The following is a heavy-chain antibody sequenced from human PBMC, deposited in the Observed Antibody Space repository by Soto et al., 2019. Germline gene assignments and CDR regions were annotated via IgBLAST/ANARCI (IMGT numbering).Heavy chain of an antibody. Sequence: GGSLRLSCAASAFTFRNFGMHWVRQAPGKGLEWVSLIYYDGSKKFYADSVKGRFTISRDNAKDTLYLQMNSLRDEDTAVYYCARENWQIDFWGQGTLVTVSS. CDR1: AFTFRNFG. CDR3: ARENWQIDF. CDR2: IYYDGSKK. J-gene: IGHJ4*02. D-gene: IGHD1-1*01. V-gene: IGHV3-33*01.